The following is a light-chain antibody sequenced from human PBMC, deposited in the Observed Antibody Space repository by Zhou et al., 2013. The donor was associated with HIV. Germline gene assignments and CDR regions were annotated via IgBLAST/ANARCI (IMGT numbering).Light chain of an antibody. CDR3: QQSYILFS. CDR1: QDIRIY. Sequence: DIQMTQSPSSLPASAGDSVTITCRASQDIRIYLNWYQQKPGKAPKLLIYAASTLQSGVPSRFSGSGSGTEYTLTISSLQPEDFATYYCQQSYILFSFGPGT. CDR2: AAS. V-gene: IGKV1-39*01. J-gene: IGKJ3*01.